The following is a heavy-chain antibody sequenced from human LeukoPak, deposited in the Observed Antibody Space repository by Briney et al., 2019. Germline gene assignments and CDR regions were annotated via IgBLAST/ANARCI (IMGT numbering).Heavy chain of an antibody. CDR1: GYTFTSYD. CDR2: MNPNSGKT. J-gene: IGHJ5*02. V-gene: IGHV1-8*01. Sequence: ASVKVSCKASGYTFTSYDINWVLQATGHGLEWMGWMNPNSGKTGYAQKIQGRVTMTRNTSISTAYMELSSLRSEDTAVYYCARRRAYGGNSKWFDPWGQGTLVTVSS. D-gene: IGHD4-23*01. CDR3: ARRRAYGGNSKWFDP.